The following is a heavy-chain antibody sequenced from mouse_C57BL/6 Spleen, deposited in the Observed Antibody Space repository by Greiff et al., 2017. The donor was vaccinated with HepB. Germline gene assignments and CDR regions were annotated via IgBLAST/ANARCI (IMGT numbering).Heavy chain of an antibody. CDR2: IYPGDGDT. Sequence: QVQLKESGPELVKPGASVKISCKASGYAFSSSWINWVKQRPGKGLEWIGRIYPGDGDTNYNGKFKGKATLTADKSSSTAYMQLSGLTSEDSAVYFCAREDGGYDYGFAYWGQGTLVTVSA. V-gene: IGHV1-82*01. D-gene: IGHD2-4*01. J-gene: IGHJ3*01. CDR1: GYAFSSSW. CDR3: AREDGGYDYGFAY.